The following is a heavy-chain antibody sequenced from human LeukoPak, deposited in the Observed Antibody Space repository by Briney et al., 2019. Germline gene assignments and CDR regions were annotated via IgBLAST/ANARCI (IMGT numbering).Heavy chain of an antibody. CDR3: ATSLAYCSSTSCPYYYYYYYMDV. J-gene: IGHJ6*03. Sequence: PSETLSLTCTVSGGSISSYYWSWLRQPPGKGLELIGYIYYSGSTNYNPSLKSRVTISVDTSKNQFSLKLSSVTAADTAVYYCATSLAYCSSTSCPYYYYYYYMDVWGKGTTVTVSS. V-gene: IGHV4-59*01. CDR2: IYYSGST. D-gene: IGHD2-2*01. CDR1: GGSISSYY.